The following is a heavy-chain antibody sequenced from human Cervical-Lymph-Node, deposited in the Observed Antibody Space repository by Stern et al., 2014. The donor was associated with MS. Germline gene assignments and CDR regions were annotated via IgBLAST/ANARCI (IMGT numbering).Heavy chain of an antibody. CDR3: ARAYAADRFDH. J-gene: IGHJ4*02. CDR1: GYTFSSYG. V-gene: IGHV1-18*01. CDR2: ISAYNGNT. D-gene: IGHD2-15*01. Sequence: QVQLVQSGPEVKKPWASVKVSCKASGYTFSSYGIAWVRQAPGQVLQWMGWISAYNGNTNSAQKFQGRVTVTTDTSTSTGYMELRSLRSDDTAVYYCARAYAADRFDHWGQGSLVIVSS.